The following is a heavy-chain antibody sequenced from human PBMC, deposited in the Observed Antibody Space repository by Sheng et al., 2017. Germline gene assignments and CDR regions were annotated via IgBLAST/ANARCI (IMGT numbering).Heavy chain of an antibody. CDR2: IYYSGST. J-gene: IGHJ6*02. V-gene: IGHV4-30-4*07. CDR1: GGSISSGGYS. CDR3: ARAVGDHYYYYGMDV. D-gene: IGHD3-16*01. Sequence: QVQLQESGPGLVKPSQTLSLTCAVSGGSISSGGYSWSWIRQPPGKGLEWIGYIYYSGSTYYNPSLKSRVTISVDTSKNQFSLKLSSVTAADTAVYYCARAVGDHYYYYGMDVWGQGTTVTVSS.